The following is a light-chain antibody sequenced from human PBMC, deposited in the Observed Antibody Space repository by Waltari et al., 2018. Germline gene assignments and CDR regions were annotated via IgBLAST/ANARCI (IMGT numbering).Light chain of an antibody. V-gene: IGKV1-5*01. Sequence: DIQMTQSPSTLSASVGHRVTITCRASQIVTRYLAWYQQKPGKTPKVLIWDVSSLERGVPSRFSGSGSGTEFTLTISSLQPDDFATYYCQQYDRYSAWTFGQGTKVEIK. CDR3: QQYDRYSAWT. J-gene: IGKJ1*01. CDR2: DVS. CDR1: QIVTRY.